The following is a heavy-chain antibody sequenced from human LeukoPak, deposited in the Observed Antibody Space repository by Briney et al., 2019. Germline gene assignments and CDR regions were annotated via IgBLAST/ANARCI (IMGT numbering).Heavy chain of an antibody. V-gene: IGHV3-30*04. D-gene: IGHD3-9*01. CDR2: ISYDGSNK. CDR3: AKGYDILTGSVYYFDY. J-gene: IGHJ4*02. CDR1: GFTFSSYA. Sequence: GGSLRLSCAASGFTFSSYAMHWVRQAPGKGLEWVAVISYDGSNKYYADSVKGRFTISRDNSKNTLYLQMNSLRAEDTAVYYCAKGYDILTGSVYYFDYWGQGTLVTVSS.